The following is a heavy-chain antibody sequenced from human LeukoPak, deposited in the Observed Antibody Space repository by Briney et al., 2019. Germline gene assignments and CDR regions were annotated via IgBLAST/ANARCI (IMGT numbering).Heavy chain of an antibody. V-gene: IGHV4-4*02. CDR1: GASISSGNW. D-gene: IGHD4-23*01. CDR3: LYGGNSGDWLY. J-gene: IGHJ4*02. CDR2: VLHGGSA. Sequence: PSGTLSLTCTVSGASISSGNWWSWVRQPPGKGLEWIGEVLHGGSASYNPSLKSRVTMSVDKSRNQFSLNLISVTAADTAVYYCLYGGNSGDWLYWGQGTLVTVSS.